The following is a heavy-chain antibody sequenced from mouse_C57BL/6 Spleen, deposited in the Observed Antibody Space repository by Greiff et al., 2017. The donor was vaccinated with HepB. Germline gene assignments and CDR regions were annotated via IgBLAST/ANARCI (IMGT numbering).Heavy chain of an antibody. Sequence: EVKLVESGGGLVKPGGSLKLSCAASGFTFSDYGMHWVRQAPEKGLEWVAYISSGSSTIYYADTVKGRFTISRDNAKNTLFLQMTSLRSEDTAMYYCARAFYYGNPAWFAYWGQGTLVTVSA. V-gene: IGHV5-17*01. J-gene: IGHJ3*01. CDR2: ISSGSSTI. D-gene: IGHD2-1*01. CDR3: ARAFYYGNPAWFAY. CDR1: GFTFSDYG.